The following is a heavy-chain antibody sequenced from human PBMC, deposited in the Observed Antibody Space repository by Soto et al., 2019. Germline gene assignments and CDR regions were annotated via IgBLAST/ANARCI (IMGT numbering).Heavy chain of an antibody. Sequence: EVQLVESGGGLVQPGGSLRLSCAASGFTFSSNSMNWVRQAPGKGLEWVSYISGSSTIYYADSVKGRFTISRDNAKNSLYLQINSLRAEDTAVYYCASATLSRFDYWGQGTLVTVSS. V-gene: IGHV3-48*01. CDR3: ASATLSRFDY. CDR1: GFTFSSNS. CDR2: ISGSSTI. D-gene: IGHD4-17*01. J-gene: IGHJ4*02.